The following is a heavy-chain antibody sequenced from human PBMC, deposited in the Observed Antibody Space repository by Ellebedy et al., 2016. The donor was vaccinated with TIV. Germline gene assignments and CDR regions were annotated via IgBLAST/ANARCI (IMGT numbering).Heavy chain of an antibody. J-gene: IGHJ4*02. D-gene: IGHD2-2*02. V-gene: IGHV1-18*01. CDR1: GYTFTSYG. CDR3: ARDCSSTSCYMAADY. CDR2: ISAYNGNT. Sequence: ASVKVSCKASGYTFTSYGISWVRQAPGQGLEWMGWISAYNGNTNYAQKLQGRVTMTTDTSTSTAYMELRSLRSDDTAVYYCARDCSSTSCYMAADYWGQGTLVTVSS.